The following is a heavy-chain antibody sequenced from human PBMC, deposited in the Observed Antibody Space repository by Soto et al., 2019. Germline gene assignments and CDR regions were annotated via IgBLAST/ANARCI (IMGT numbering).Heavy chain of an antibody. J-gene: IGHJ4*02. V-gene: IGHV3-66*01. Sequence: EVQLVESGGALAQPGGPLSLSCAALEFPVGATSLTWVRRAPGKGLEWVAVIYRGTTYYADSVKGRFTISRDNSKNTLYLQMSSLRPEDTAVYYCARDVDRRDYDSTGYSFDYWGQGTLVAVSS. CDR1: EFPVGATS. CDR2: IYRGTT. CDR3: ARDVDRRDYDSTGYSFDY. D-gene: IGHD3-22*01.